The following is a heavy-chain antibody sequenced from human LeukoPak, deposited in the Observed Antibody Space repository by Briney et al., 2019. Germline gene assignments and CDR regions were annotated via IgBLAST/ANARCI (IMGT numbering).Heavy chain of an antibody. CDR2: ISGSGGST. D-gene: IGHD2-2*01. J-gene: IGHJ3*02. Sequence: SGGSLRLSCAASGFTFSSYAMSWVRQAPGKGLEWVSAISGSGGSTYYADSVKGRFTISRDNSKNTLYLQMNSLRAEDTAVYYCAKDFRDIVVVPDAFDIWGQGTMVTVSS. CDR3: AKDFRDIVVVPDAFDI. CDR1: GFTFSSYA. V-gene: IGHV3-23*01.